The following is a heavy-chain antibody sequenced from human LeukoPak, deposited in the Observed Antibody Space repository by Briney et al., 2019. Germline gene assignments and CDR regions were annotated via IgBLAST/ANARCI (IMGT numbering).Heavy chain of an antibody. D-gene: IGHD6-6*01. V-gene: IGHV4-61*02. J-gene: IGHJ6*03. Sequence: KTSETLSLTCTVSGGSISSSSYYWSWIRQPAGKGLEWIGRIYTSGSTNYNPSLKSRVTISVDTSKNQFSLKLSSVTAADTAVYYCASTPSIARIGYYYYMDVWGKGTTVTISS. CDR2: IYTSGST. CDR1: GGSISSSSYY. CDR3: ASTPSIARIGYYYYMDV.